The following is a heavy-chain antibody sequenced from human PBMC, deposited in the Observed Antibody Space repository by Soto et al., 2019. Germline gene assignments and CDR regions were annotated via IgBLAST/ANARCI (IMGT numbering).Heavy chain of an antibody. Sequence: QVQLVESGGGVVQPGTSLRLSCAASGFTLSASPMHWVRQAPGKGLEWVAAISPDGSYEYYGDSLKGRFTISRDNSKNTLYLQMNSLRAEDTAVYHCVKDMSVREGSDYPLDHWGQGTLVTVSS. J-gene: IGHJ4*02. CDR3: VKDMSVREGSDYPLDH. D-gene: IGHD3-10*01. CDR1: GFTLSASP. CDR2: ISPDGSYE. V-gene: IGHV3-30-3*01.